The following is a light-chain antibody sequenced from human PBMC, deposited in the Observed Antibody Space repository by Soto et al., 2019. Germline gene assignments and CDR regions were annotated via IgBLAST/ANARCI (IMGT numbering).Light chain of an antibody. V-gene: IGKV1-39*01. J-gene: IGKJ1*01. CDR2: SAS. CDR1: QSIRTY. CDR3: QQSYSHPPA. Sequence: DIQMTQSPPSLSASVGDRVTITCRASQSIRTYLSWFQQKPGKAPKLLIYSASTLQSGVPSRFSGVGSGTDFTLTISSLQPEDFATYYCQQSYSHPPAFGLGTKVDIK.